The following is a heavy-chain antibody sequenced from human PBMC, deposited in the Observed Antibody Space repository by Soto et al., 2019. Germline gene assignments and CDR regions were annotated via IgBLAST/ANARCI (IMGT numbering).Heavy chain of an antibody. V-gene: IGHV3-11*01. D-gene: IGHD5-18*01. CDR2: ISRSGSTI. Sequence: PGGSLRLSCAASGFTFRDSYMSWIRQAPGKGLEWVSYISRSGSTIYYADSVKGRVTISRDNAKTSLYPRINRRRGEATAVYYWARDRADTARVYDSGGKGPLVTVS. CDR3: ARDRADTARVYDS. J-gene: IGHJ4*02. CDR1: GFTFRDSY.